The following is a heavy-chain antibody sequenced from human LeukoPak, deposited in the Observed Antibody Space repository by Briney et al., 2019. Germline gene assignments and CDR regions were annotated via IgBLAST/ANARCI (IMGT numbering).Heavy chain of an antibody. D-gene: IGHD1-26*01. V-gene: IGHV4-59*12. CDR3: ARARYAGVGATNFDY. CDR1: GGSISSYY. J-gene: IGHJ4*02. CDR2: IYYSGST. Sequence: SSETLSLTCTVSGGSISSYYWSWIRQPPGKGLEWIGYIYYSGSTNYNPSLKSRVTISVDTSKNQFSLKLSSVTAADTAVYYCARARYAGVGATNFDYWGQGTLVTVSS.